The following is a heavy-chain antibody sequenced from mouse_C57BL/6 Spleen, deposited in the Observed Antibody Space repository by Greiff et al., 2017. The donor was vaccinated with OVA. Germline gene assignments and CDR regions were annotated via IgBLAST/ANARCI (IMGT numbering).Heavy chain of an antibody. J-gene: IGHJ1*03. D-gene: IGHD1-1*01. V-gene: IGHV1-76*01. CDR3: ARTPYYGSHSYWYFDV. CDR2: IYPGSGNT. CDR1: GYTFTDYY. Sequence: QVQLQQSGAELVRPGASVKLSCKASGYTFTDYYINWVKQRPGQGLEWIARIYPGSGNTYYHEKFKGKATLTAEKSSSTAYMQLSSLTSADSAVYFCARTPYYGSHSYWYFDVWGTGTTVTVSS.